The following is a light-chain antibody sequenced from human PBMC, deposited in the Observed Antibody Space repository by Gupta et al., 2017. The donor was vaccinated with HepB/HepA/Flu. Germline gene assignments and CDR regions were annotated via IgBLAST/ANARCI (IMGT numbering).Light chain of an antibody. J-gene: IGKJ2*01. CDR2: KAS. CDR3: QQYNSFPYT. V-gene: IGKV1-5*03. Sequence: DIQLTQSPSTLSASVGDRVTITCRASQTINSWLAWYQQKPGKAPNLLIYKASSLQSGVPSRFSGGGSGTEFTLTISSLQPDDSATYYCQQYNSFPYTFGQGTKLEIK. CDR1: QTINSW.